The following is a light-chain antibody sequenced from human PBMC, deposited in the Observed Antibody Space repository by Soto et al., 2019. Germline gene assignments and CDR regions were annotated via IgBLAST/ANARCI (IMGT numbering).Light chain of an antibody. V-gene: IGKV1-5*01. Sequence: DIQMTQSPSTLSASLGDRVTITCRASQSISSWLAWYQQKPGKAPKLLIYDASSLESGAPSRFSGSGSGTEFTLTISSLQPDDFATYYCQQYNSYSKYTFGQGTKVDI. CDR1: QSISSW. CDR2: DAS. CDR3: QQYNSYSKYT. J-gene: IGKJ2*01.